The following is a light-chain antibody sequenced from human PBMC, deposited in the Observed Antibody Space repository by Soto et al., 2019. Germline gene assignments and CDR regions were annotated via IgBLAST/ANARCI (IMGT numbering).Light chain of an antibody. Sequence: QSALTQPASVSGSPGQSITISCTGTSSDVGTYNYVSWYQQHPGKAPKLIIYDGSTRPSGLSNRFSGSKSGNTASLTISGLQAEDYADYFCSSYASTSTLVVLGGGTKVTVL. CDR2: DGS. CDR3: SSYASTSTLVV. V-gene: IGLV2-14*01. CDR1: SSDVGTYNY. J-gene: IGLJ2*01.